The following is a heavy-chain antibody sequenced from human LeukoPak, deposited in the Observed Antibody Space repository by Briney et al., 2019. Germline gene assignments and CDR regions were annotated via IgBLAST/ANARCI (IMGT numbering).Heavy chain of an antibody. Sequence: GGSLRLSCAATGFTFSGYGMHWVRRAPGKGLEWVAVISYDGSNKYYADSVKGRFTISRDNSKNTLYLQMNSLRAEDTAVYYCARSGGATHYFDYWGQGTLVTVSS. V-gene: IGHV3-30*03. J-gene: IGHJ4*02. D-gene: IGHD1-26*01. CDR3: ARSGGATHYFDY. CDR1: GFTFSGYG. CDR2: ISYDGSNK.